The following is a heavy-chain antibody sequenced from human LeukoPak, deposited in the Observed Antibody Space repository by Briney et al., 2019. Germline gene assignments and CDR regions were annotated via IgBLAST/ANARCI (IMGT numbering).Heavy chain of an antibody. V-gene: IGHV4-30-4*08. CDR1: GGSISSSSYY. J-gene: IGHJ4*02. CDR2: IYYSGST. D-gene: IGHD2-2*01. CDR3: ARCTDWMVGY. Sequence: SETLSLTCTVSGGSISSSSYYWSWIRQPPGKGLEWIGYIYYSGSTYYNPSLKSRVTISVDTSKNQFSLKLSSVTAADTAVYYCARCTDWMVGYRGQGTLVTVSS.